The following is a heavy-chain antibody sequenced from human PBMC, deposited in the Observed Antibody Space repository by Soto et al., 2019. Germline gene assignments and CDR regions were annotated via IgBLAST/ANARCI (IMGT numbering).Heavy chain of an antibody. J-gene: IGHJ4*02. CDR2: IYYSGST. D-gene: IGHD3-16*01. V-gene: IGHV4-59*08. CDR1: GVSITNNY. Sequence: SETLSLTCTVSGVSITNNYWSWIRQPPGKGLEWIGYIYYSGSTNYNPSLKSRVTISVDTSKNQFSLKLSSVTAADTAVYYCARRWGDYFDYWGQGTLVTVSS. CDR3: ARRWGDYFDY.